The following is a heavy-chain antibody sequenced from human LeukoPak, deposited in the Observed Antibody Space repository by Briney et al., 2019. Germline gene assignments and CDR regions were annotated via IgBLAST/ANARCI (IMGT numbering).Heavy chain of an antibody. J-gene: IGHJ4*02. V-gene: IGHV3-30-3*01. D-gene: IGHD3-16*02. CDR3: ARDGITFGGVIVYYFDY. Sequence: GGSLRLSCAASGFTFSSYAMHWVRQAPGKGPEWVAVISYDGSNKYYADSVKGRFTISRDNSKNTLYLQMNSLRAEDTAVYYCARDGITFGGVIVYYFDYWGQGTLVTVSS. CDR1: GFTFSSYA. CDR2: ISYDGSNK.